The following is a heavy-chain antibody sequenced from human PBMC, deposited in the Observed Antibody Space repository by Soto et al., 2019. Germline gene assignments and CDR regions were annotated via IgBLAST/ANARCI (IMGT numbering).Heavy chain of an antibody. CDR2: ISYDGSNK. D-gene: IGHD6-19*01. CDR1: GFSFSSFP. Sequence: GGSLRLSCAASGFSFSSFPMHWFRQAPGKGLERVALISYDGSNKYYADSVKGRFTISRDNSKNTLYLQMNSLRAEDTALYYCAREGGVSGWYWGGDYWGQGTPVTVSS. V-gene: IGHV3-30-3*01. J-gene: IGHJ4*02. CDR3: AREGGVSGWYWGGDY.